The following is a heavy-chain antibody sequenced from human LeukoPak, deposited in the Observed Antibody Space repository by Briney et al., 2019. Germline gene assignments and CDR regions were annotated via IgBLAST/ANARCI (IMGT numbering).Heavy chain of an antibody. J-gene: IGHJ4*02. CDR1: GFTFSSYT. CDR2: ISSSSSYI. D-gene: IGHD3-22*01. V-gene: IGHV3-21*01. CDR3: AKYDSFDHYYDSGGRFDF. Sequence: PGGSLRLSCAASGFTFSSYTMNWVRQAPGKGLEWVSSISSSSSYINYADSVKGRFTISRDNANNSLYLQMSSLRAEDTAVYYCAKYDSFDHYYDSGGRFDFWGQGTLVTVSS.